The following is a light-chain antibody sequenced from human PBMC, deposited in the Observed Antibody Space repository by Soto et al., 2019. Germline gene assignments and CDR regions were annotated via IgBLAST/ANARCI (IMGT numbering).Light chain of an antibody. Sequence: QSVLTQPPSASGTPGQRVTISCSGSSSNIGSNTVNWYQQLPGTAPKLLIYSTDQRPSGVPDRFSGSRSGTSASLAISGLHSEAEADYYCAAWDVSLHGWVFGGGTKLTVL. CDR2: STD. J-gene: IGLJ3*02. CDR3: AAWDVSLHGWV. CDR1: SSNIGSNT. V-gene: IGLV1-44*01.